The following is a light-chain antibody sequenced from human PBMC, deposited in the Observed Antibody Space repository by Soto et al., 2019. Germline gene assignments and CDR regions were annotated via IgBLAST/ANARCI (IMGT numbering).Light chain of an antibody. CDR2: GAS. CDR3: QQYGSSSWT. CDR1: QSISDT. V-gene: IGKV3-20*01. Sequence: EIVMTQSPATLSVSPGGRATLSCGASQSISDTLAWYQQKPGQAPRLLIYGASSRATGVPDRFSGSGSWTDFTLTISRLEPEDFAVYYCQQYGSSSWTFGQGTKVDIK. J-gene: IGKJ1*01.